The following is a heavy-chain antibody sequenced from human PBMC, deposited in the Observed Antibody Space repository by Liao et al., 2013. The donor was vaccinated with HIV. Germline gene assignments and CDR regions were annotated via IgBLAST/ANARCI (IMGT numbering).Heavy chain of an antibody. D-gene: IGHD3-10*01. V-gene: IGHV4-61*02. J-gene: IGHJ6*03. CDR1: GGSISSGSDY. CDR3: ARLQTASRSESGVFYYYYMAV. CDR2: IYTSGNT. Sequence: QVQLQESGPGLVKPSQTLSLTCTVSGGSISSGSDYWSWIRQPAGKGLEWIGRIYTSGNTNYKPSLKSRVTISVDTSKNQFSLKLSSVTAADTAVYYCARLQTASRSESGVFYYYYMAVWGKGTTVTVSS.